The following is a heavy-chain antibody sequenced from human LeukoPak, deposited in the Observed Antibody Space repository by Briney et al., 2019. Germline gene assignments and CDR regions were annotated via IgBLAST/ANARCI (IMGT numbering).Heavy chain of an antibody. Sequence: GGSLRLSCAGSGFTFSSYSMNWVRQAPGKGLEWVSGISDSGGSTFYADSVKGRFTISRDNSKNILYLQMNSLRADDTAVYYCAKVSESNYDILTGYYTPYYFDYWGQGTLVTVSS. D-gene: IGHD3-9*01. CDR2: ISDSGGST. J-gene: IGHJ4*02. V-gene: IGHV3-23*01. CDR1: GFTFSSYS. CDR3: AKVSESNYDILTGYYTPYYFDY.